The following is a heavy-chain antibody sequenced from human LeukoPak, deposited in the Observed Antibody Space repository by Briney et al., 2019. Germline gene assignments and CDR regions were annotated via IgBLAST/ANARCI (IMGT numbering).Heavy chain of an antibody. D-gene: IGHD3-22*01. Sequence: SVKVSCKASGGSFSNYAINWVRQAPGRGLEWMGGIIPIFGTTNYAQKFQGRVTITADESTSTAYMELNSLRSEDTAVYYCARDRRPSYYDSSGYSNFDYWGQGTLVTVSP. CDR2: IIPIFGTT. V-gene: IGHV1-69*13. J-gene: IGHJ4*02. CDR3: ARDRRPSYYDSSGYSNFDY. CDR1: GGSFSNYA.